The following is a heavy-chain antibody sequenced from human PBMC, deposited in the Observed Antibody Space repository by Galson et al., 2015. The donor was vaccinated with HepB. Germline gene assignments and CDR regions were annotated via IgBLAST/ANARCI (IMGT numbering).Heavy chain of an antibody. CDR3: ARTDCFYYYMSV. Sequence: PALVKPTQTLTLTCTFSGFSLITTGMCVSWIRQPPGKALEWLALIDWDDDKFYSTSLKTRLTISKDTSKNQVVLTMTNMDPVDTATYYCARTDCFYYYMSVWGTGTTVTVSS. D-gene: IGHD2-21*02. CDR1: GFSLITTGMC. J-gene: IGHJ6*03. V-gene: IGHV2-70*01. CDR2: IDWDDDK.